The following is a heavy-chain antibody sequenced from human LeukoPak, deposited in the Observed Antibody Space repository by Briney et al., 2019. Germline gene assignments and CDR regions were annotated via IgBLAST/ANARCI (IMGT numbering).Heavy chain of an antibody. CDR1: GFTFSTYA. CDR2: ISSSGGSA. D-gene: IGHD4-11*01. J-gene: IGHJ5*02. V-gene: IGHV3-23*01. Sequence: GGSLRLSCEASGFTFSTYAMTWVRQAPGKGLEWVSGISSSGGSAYYADSVKGRFTISRDNSKNTLYLQMNTLRAEDTAVYFCAKDLPTVTMSWGQGSLVTVSS. CDR3: AKDLPTVTMS.